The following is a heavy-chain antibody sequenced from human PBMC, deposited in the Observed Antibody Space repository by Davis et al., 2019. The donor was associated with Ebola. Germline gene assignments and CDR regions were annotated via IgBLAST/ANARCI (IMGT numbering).Heavy chain of an antibody. V-gene: IGHV1-24*01. D-gene: IGHD3-22*01. CDR1: GYTLTDLS. CDR2: FNPEEAET. J-gene: IGHJ6*02. Sequence: ASVKVSCKVSGYTLTDLSMHWVRQAPGEGLEWMGGFNPEEAETIYAQKFQGRVTMTEDTSTDTAYMEMSGLRSEDTAVYYCATASSDYHYYYAMDVWGQGTTVTVSS. CDR3: ATASSDYHYYYAMDV.